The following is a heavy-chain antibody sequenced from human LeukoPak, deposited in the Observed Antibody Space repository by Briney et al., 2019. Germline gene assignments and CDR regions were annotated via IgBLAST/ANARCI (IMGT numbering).Heavy chain of an antibody. CDR3: ARGGRIVVVVAARRYNWFDP. V-gene: IGHV4-34*01. D-gene: IGHD2-15*01. J-gene: IGHJ5*02. CDR2: INHSGST. Sequence: PSETLSLTCAVYGGSFSGYYWSWTRQPPGKGLEWIGEINHSGSTNYSPSLKSRVTISVDTSKNQFSLKLSSVTAADTAVYYCARGGRIVVVVAARRYNWFDPWGQGTLVTVSS. CDR1: GGSFSGYY.